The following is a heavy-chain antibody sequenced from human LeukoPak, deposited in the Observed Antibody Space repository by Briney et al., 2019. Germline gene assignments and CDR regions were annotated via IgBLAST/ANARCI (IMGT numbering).Heavy chain of an antibody. Sequence: GGSLRLSCAASGFTFSSYAMHWVRQAPGKGLEYVSAISSNGGSTYYANSVKGRFTISRDNSKNTLYLQMGSLRAEDMAVYYCARDYQGYDYWGQGTLVTVSS. CDR2: ISSNGGST. J-gene: IGHJ4*02. CDR3: ARDYQGYDY. V-gene: IGHV3-64*01. CDR1: GFTFSSYA. D-gene: IGHD3-16*02.